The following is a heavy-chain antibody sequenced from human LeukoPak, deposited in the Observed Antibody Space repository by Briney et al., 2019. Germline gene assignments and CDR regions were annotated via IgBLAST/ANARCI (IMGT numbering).Heavy chain of an antibody. CDR1: GGSISSYY. CDR3: ARDGTTTGPPANYYYYYMDV. D-gene: IGHD1-1*01. J-gene: IGHJ6*03. CDR2: IYTSGST. V-gene: IGHV4-4*07. Sequence: SETLSLTCTVSGGSISSYYWSWIRQPAGKGLEWIGRIYTSGSTNYNPSLKSRVTMSVDTSKNQFSLKLSSVTAADTAVYYCARDGTTTGPPANYYYYYMDVWGKGTTVTVSS.